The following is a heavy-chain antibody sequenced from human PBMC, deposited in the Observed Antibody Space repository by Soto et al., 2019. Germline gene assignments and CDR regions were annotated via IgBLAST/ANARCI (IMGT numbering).Heavy chain of an antibody. D-gene: IGHD3-16*01. CDR2: IYHSGST. CDR3: ARVPFRGYNWFDP. Sequence: QVQLQESGPGLVKPSGTLSLTSAVSGGSITSSHWWSWVRQPPGKGLECIGEIYHSGSTNYNPSLKSRVTISVDKSKNQFSLKLSSLTAADTAVYYCARVPFRGYNWFDPWGQGVLVTVS. J-gene: IGHJ5*02. CDR1: GGSITSSHW. V-gene: IGHV4-4*02.